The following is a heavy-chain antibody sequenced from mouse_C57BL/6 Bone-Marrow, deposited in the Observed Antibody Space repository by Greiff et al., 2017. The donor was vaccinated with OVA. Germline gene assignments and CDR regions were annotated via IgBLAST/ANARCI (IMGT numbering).Heavy chain of an antibody. CDR2: ISSGGSTI. V-gene: IGHV5-17*01. Sequence: EVKLVESGGGLVKPGGSLKLSCAASGFTFSDYGMHWVRQAPEKGLEWVAYISSGGSTIYYADTVKGRFTISRDNAKNTLFLQMTSLRSEDTAIYYCDPRSLDAMDYWGQGTSVTVSA. CDR3: DPRSLDAMDY. J-gene: IGHJ4*01. D-gene: IGHD6-2*01. CDR1: GFTFSDYG.